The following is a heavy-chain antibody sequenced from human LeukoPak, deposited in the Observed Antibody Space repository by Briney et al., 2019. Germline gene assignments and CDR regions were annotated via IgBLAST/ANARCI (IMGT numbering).Heavy chain of an antibody. CDR1: GGSISISSYY. D-gene: IGHD2-15*01. Sequence: SETLSLTCTVSGGSISISSYYWGWVRQPPGKGLEWIGSIHYSGSTYYNPSLKSRLTTSVDTSKNQFSLKLSSVTAADTAVYYCASYCSGGTCYLGFDYWGQGTLVSVSS. CDR2: IHYSGST. V-gene: IGHV4-39*01. CDR3: ASYCSGGTCYLGFDY. J-gene: IGHJ4*02.